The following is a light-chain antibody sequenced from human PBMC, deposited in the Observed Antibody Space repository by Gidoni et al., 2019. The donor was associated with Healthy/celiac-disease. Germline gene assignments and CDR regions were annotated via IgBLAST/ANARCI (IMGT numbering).Light chain of an antibody. V-gene: IGLV1-40*01. J-gene: IGLJ2*01. Sequence: SVLPQPPSVSGAPGQRVPITCTGSSSNIGAGYDVHWYQQLPGTAPKLLIYGNSNRPSGVPDRFSGSKSGTSASLAITGLQAEDEADYYCQSYDSSLSGHVVFGGGTKLTVL. CDR1: SSNIGAGYD. CDR3: QSYDSSLSGHVV. CDR2: GNS.